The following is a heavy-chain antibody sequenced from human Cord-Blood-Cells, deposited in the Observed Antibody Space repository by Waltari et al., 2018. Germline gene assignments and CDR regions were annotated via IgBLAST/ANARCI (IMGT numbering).Heavy chain of an antibody. CDR1: GRSFRCYY. V-gene: IGHV4-34*01. CDR2: INHSGST. Sequence: QVQLQQWGAGLLKPSETLSLTCAAYGRSFRCYYWSWIRQHPGKGLEWIGEINHSGSTNYNPSLKSRVTISVDTSKNQFSLKLSSVTAADTAVYYCARSGGLLWFRELLYNWFDPWGQGTLVTVSS. CDR3: ARSGGLLWFRELLYNWFDP. J-gene: IGHJ5*02. D-gene: IGHD3-10*01.